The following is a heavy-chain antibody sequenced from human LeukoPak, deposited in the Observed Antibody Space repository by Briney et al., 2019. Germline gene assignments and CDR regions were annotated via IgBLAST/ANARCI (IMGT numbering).Heavy chain of an antibody. CDR2: INHRGST. Sequence: PSETLSLTCAVYGGSFSGYYWSWIRQPPGKGLEWMGYINHRGSTYYNSSLKSRVTMSLDTSRDQFSLRLSSMIAADTAVYYCARDCGGGSCYGAFEIWGQGTMVTVSS. V-gene: IGHV4-34*01. D-gene: IGHD2-15*01. CDR1: GGSFSGYY. CDR3: ARDCGGGSCYGAFEI. J-gene: IGHJ3*02.